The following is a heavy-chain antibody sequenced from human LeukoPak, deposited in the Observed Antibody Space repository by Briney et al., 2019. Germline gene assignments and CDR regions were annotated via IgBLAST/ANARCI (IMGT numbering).Heavy chain of an antibody. V-gene: IGHV3-7*01. D-gene: IGHD3-16*01. CDR1: GFTFSRYW. CDR3: ARDQGGVGY. Sequence: GGSLRLSCVASGFTFSRYWMSWVRQAPGKGLEWVANIKEDGSEKNYVDSVKGRFTISRDNAKNSLYLQMNSLRVEDAAVYYCARDQGGVGYWGQGTLVTVSS. CDR2: IKEDGSEK. J-gene: IGHJ4*02.